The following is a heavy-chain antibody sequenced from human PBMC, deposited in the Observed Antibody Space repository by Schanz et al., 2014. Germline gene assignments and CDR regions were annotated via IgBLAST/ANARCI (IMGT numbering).Heavy chain of an antibody. J-gene: IGHJ3*02. V-gene: IGHV3-23*04. CDR1: GFPFSSYA. Sequence: EVLLVDSGGGLVQPGGSLRLSCAASGFPFSSYAMAWFRQTPEKGLEWVSSIPHNNDGLYYTDSVKGRFTISRDNSKNTLYLQMNSLRAEDTAIYYCARRKHAFDIWGQGTTVTVSS. CDR2: IPHNNDGL. CDR3: ARRKHAFDI.